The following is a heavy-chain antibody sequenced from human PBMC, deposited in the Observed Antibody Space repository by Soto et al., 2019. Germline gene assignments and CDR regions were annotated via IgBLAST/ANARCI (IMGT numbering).Heavy chain of an antibody. D-gene: IGHD2-15*01. V-gene: IGHV4-30-4*01. CDR1: GGSISSGDYY. Sequence: SETLSLTCTVSGGSISSGDYYWSWIRQPPGKGLEWIGYIYYSGSTYYNPSLKSRVTISVDTSKNQFSLKLSSVTAADTAVYYCARDLRGWSYGLDVWGQGTTVTVSS. CDR2: IYYSGST. CDR3: ARDLRGWSYGLDV. J-gene: IGHJ6*02.